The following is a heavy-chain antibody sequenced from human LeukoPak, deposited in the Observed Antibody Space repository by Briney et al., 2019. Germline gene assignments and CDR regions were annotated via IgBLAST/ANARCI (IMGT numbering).Heavy chain of an antibody. V-gene: IGHV3-23*01. Sequence: GGTLRLSCAASGCTFSSYGMSWVRQAPGKGLELVSASSGSGGSTYYADSVKGRFTISRDNSKNTLYLQMNSLRAEDTALYYCARRAPSHDFDDWGQGTLVTVSS. CDR1: GCTFSSYG. CDR3: ARRAPSHDFDD. J-gene: IGHJ4*02. CDR2: SSGSGGST.